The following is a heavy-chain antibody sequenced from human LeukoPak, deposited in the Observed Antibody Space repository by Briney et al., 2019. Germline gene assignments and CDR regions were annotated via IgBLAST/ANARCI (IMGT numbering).Heavy chain of an antibody. CDR1: GGSISSYY. D-gene: IGHD6-25*01. V-gene: IGHV4-59*01. J-gene: IGHJ5*02. CDR2: IYYSGST. Sequence: SETLSLTCTVSGGSISSYYCSWIRQPPGKGLEWIGYIYYSGSTNYNPSLKSRVTISVDTSKNQFSLKVSSVTAADTAVYYCARQRESAGHWFDPWRQGTPVTVSS. CDR3: ARQRESAGHWFDP.